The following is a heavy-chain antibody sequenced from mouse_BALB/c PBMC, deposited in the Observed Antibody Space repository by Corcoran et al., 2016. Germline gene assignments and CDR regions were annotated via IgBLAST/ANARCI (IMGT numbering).Heavy chain of an antibody. Sequence: QIQLVQSGPQLKKPGDTVKISCKASRYTFTNFGMNWGKQAPGKGLKWMGGINTYTGEPTYADDFKGRFAFSLETSASTAYLQINTLKNEDTATYFCARWGYYSIDYWGQGSTLTVSS. D-gene: IGHD2-3*01. CDR2: INTYTGEP. J-gene: IGHJ2*01. V-gene: IGHV9-3-1*01. CDR3: ARWGYYSIDY. CDR1: RYTFTNFG.